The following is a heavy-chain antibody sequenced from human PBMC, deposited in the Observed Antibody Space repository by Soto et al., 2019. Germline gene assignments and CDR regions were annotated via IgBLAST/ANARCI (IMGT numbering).Heavy chain of an antibody. Sequence: PSETLSLTCTVSGGSVSSSTYSWGWIRQSPGQGLEWIGTIYSSENTYYNPSLVSRVTISVDTSKNDFSLKLSSVTAADTAVYYCARLKVYCISTNCHGYYCMDVWGQGTTVT. V-gene: IGHV4-39*02. CDR1: GGSVSSSTYS. D-gene: IGHD2-2*01. CDR3: ARLKVYCISTNCHGYYCMDV. CDR2: IYSSENT. J-gene: IGHJ6*02.